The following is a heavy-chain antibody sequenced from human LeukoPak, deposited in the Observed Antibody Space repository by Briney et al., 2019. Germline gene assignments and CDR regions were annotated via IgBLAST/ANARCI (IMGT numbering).Heavy chain of an antibody. J-gene: IGHJ4*02. CDR3: ARESDIVLMVYATRAYYFDY. Sequence: PGGSLRLSCAASGFTFSSYGMHWVRQAPGKGLEWVAVIWYDGSNKYYADSVKGRFTISRDNSKNTLYLQMNSLRAEDTAVYYCARESDIVLMVYATRAYYFDYWGQGTLVTVSS. CDR2: IWYDGSNK. CDR1: GFTFSSYG. D-gene: IGHD2-8*01. V-gene: IGHV3-33*01.